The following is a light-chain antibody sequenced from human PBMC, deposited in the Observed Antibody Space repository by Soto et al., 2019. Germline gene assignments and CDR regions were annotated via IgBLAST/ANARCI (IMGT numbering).Light chain of an antibody. CDR2: LAS. CDR3: QQYNVWPLT. CDR1: QSISSN. V-gene: IGKV3-15*01. J-gene: IGKJ4*01. Sequence: EIVMTQSPATLSVSPGERATLSCRASQSISSNLAWYQQKPGQTPKLLIYLASTRATGIPARFSGGGSGTKFTLTISSLQSEDFAVYYCQQYNVWPLTFGGGTKVEFK.